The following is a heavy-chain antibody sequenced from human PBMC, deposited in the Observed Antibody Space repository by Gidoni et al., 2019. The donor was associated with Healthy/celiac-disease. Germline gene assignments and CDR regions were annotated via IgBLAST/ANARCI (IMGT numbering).Heavy chain of an antibody. V-gene: IGHV3-15*01. Sequence: EVQLVESGGGLVKPGGSLRLSCAASGFTFINAWMSWVRQAPGKGLEWVGRIKSKTDGGTTDYAAPVKGRFNISRDDSKNTLYLQMNSLKTEDTAVYYCTTDSDWNLGEWAFDIWGQGTMVTVSS. CDR2: IKSKTDGGTT. J-gene: IGHJ3*02. CDR1: GFTFINAW. D-gene: IGHD1-1*01. CDR3: TTDSDWNLGEWAFDI.